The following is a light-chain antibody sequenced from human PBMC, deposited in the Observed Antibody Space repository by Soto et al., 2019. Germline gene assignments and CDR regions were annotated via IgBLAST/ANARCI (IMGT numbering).Light chain of an antibody. J-gene: IGLJ1*01. Sequence: QSVLTQPASVSGSPGQSITISCTGTSSDVGIYNLVSWYQQHPGKAPKLMIYEGSKRPSGLSNRFSGSKYGNTASLTISGLQAEDEADYYCCSYAGSSTYVFGTGTKVTVL. CDR1: SSDVGIYNL. V-gene: IGLV2-23*01. CDR2: EGS. CDR3: CSYAGSSTYV.